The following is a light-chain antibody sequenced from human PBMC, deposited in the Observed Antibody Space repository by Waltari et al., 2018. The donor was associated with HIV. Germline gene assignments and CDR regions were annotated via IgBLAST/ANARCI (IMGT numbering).Light chain of an antibody. CDR1: SSNIGDNY. V-gene: IGLV1-51*01. Sequence: QSVLTQPPSVSAAPGQRVTISCSGSSSNIGDNYVSWFQHFPGSAPKLLISQTDHRPSDIPDRSSTSTSGTSATLVITGLENGDEADYICGAGDTTLDTVIFGG. J-gene: IGLJ2*01. CDR3: GAGDTTLDTVI. CDR2: QTD.